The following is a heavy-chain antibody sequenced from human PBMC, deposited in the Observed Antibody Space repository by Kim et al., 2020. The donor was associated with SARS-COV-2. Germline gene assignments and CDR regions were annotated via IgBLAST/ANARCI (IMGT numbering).Heavy chain of an antibody. Sequence: ASVKVSCKASGYTFSKYGLSWVRQAPGQGLEWMGWISGHNGNTNYAQKLQGRVTMTTDTSTSTAYMELRSLRSDDTAVYYCARGPMIQVSITVDHYYYGMDVWGQGTTVTVSS. V-gene: IGHV1-18*01. CDR2: ISGHNGNT. J-gene: IGHJ6*02. CDR3: ARGPMIQVSITVDHYYYGMDV. D-gene: IGHD3-22*01. CDR1: GYTFSKYG.